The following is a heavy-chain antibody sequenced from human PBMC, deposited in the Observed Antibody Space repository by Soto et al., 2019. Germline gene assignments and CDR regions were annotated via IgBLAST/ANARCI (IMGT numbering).Heavy chain of an antibody. CDR3: ARARIVVAGTIVDY. CDR1: GYSISSGYY. Sequence: SETLSLTCAVSGYSISSGYYCGWIRQPPGKGLECIGSIYHSGNTYYNPSLKSRVTISVDTSKNHFSLKLSSVTAADTAVYYCARARIVVAGTIVDYWGQGTLVTVSS. V-gene: IGHV4-38-2*01. D-gene: IGHD6-19*01. J-gene: IGHJ4*02. CDR2: IYHSGNT.